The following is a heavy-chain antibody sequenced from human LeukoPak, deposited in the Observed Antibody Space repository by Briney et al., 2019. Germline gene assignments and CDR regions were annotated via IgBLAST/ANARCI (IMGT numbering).Heavy chain of an antibody. CDR3: ASAGAPYRYYDFWSGYHDDYYGMDV. D-gene: IGHD3-3*01. CDR2: INPNSGGT. Sequence: GASVKVSCKASGYTFTGYYMHWVRQAPGQGLEWMGWINPNSGGTNYAQKFQGRVTMTRDTSISTAYMELSRLRSDDTAVYYCASAGAPYRYYDFWSGYHDDYYGMDVWGQGTTVTVSS. CDR1: GYTFTGYY. J-gene: IGHJ6*02. V-gene: IGHV1-2*02.